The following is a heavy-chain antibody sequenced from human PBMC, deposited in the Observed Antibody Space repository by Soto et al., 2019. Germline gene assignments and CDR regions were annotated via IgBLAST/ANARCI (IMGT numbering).Heavy chain of an antibody. CDR2: INSDGSST. D-gene: IGHD1-7*01. Sequence: EVQLVESGGGLVQPGGSLRLSCVDSGFSFSDYWMHWVRQAPGKGLVWVSRINSDGSSTSYADSVKGRFTISRDNAKNTLYLQINSLRTEDTAVYYCARGGLTGTTRPYFDYWGQGTLVTVSS. V-gene: IGHV3-74*01. CDR1: GFSFSDYW. CDR3: ARGGLTGTTRPYFDY. J-gene: IGHJ4*02.